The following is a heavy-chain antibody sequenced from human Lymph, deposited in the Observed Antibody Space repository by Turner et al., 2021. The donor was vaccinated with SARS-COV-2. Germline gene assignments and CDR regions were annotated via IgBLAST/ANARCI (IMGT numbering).Heavy chain of an antibody. V-gene: IGHV3-30*04. CDR1: GFTFSSYA. D-gene: IGHD1-26*01. CDR3: GRSYSGSYSAYFDY. J-gene: IGHJ4*02. Sequence: QVQLVESGGGVVQPGRSLRLSCAASGFTFSSYAMHWVRQAPGKGLEWVAVISYDGSNKYYTDSVKGRFTISRDNSKNTLYLQMHSLRAEETAVFYCGRSYSGSYSAYFDYWGQGTLVTVSS. CDR2: ISYDGSNK.